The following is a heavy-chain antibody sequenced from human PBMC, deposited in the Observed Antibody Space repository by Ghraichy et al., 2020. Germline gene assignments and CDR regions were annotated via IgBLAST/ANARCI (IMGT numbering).Heavy chain of an antibody. V-gene: IGHV1-18*01. J-gene: IGHJ6*02. Sequence: ASVKVSCKASGYTFTSYGISWVRQAPGQGLERMGWISAYNGNTNYAQKLQGRVTMTTDTSTSTAYMELRSLRSDDTAVYYCARDKPHSDSSGYYRIMDVWGQGTTVTVSS. CDR3: ARDKPHSDSSGYYRIMDV. D-gene: IGHD3-22*01. CDR1: GYTFTSYG. CDR2: ISAYNGNT.